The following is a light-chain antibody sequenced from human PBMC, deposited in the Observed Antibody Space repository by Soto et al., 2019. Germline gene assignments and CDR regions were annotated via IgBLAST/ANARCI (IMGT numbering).Light chain of an antibody. V-gene: IGKV3-20*01. CDR3: QHTAT. J-gene: IGKJ1*01. CDR1: QSVRSTY. Sequence: EIVFTQSPGTLPLSPGERATLSCRASQSVRSTYFAWYQQKPGQAPRLLIYGASSRATGIPDRFSGTGSGTDFTLTISRLEPEDFAVYYCQHTATFGQGTKVDIK. CDR2: GAS.